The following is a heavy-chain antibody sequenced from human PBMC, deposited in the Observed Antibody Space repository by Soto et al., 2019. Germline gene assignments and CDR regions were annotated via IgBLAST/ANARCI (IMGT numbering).Heavy chain of an antibody. Sequence: LRLSCAASGVTFGSYGMHWVRQAPGKGLEWVAVISYDGSNKYYADSVKGRFTISRDNSKNTLYLQMNSLRAEDTAVYYCAKDLHSSSCYPVSFNYYYYYGMDVWGQGTTVTVS. CDR3: AKDLHSSSCYPVSFNYYYYYGMDV. J-gene: IGHJ6*02. CDR1: GVTFGSYG. V-gene: IGHV3-30*18. D-gene: IGHD6-13*01. CDR2: ISYDGSNK.